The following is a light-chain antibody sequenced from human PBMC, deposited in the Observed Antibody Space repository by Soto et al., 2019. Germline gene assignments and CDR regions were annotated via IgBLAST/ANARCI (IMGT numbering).Light chain of an antibody. V-gene: IGKV3-15*01. CDR1: QSVSSN. Sequence: EIVMTKSPATLSVSPGERATLSCRASQSVSSNLAWYQQKPGQAPRLPIYGASTRATGIPARFSGRGSGTEFTLTISSLQSEDFAVYYCQQYNNWPPWTFGQGTKVEIK. J-gene: IGKJ1*01. CDR2: GAS. CDR3: QQYNNWPPWT.